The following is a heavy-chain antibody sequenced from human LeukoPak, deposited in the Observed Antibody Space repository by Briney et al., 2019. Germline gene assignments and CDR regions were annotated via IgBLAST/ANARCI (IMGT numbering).Heavy chain of an antibody. Sequence: GGSLRLSCAASGFTFSTYTMNWVRQAPGKGLEWVSSISSSSIYIYYTDSVKGRFTISRDNARNLVYLQMNNLRAEDTAVYYCARVNGDYERGGAPDYWGQGTLVTVSS. J-gene: IGHJ4*02. CDR1: GFTFSTYT. D-gene: IGHD4-17*01. CDR3: ARVNGDYERGGAPDY. V-gene: IGHV3-21*01. CDR2: ISSSSIYI.